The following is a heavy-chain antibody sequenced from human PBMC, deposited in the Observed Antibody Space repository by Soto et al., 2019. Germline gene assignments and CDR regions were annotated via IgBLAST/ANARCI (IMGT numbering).Heavy chain of an antibody. CDR1: GGTFSSYA. V-gene: IGHV1-69*13. D-gene: IGHD2-8*01. J-gene: IGHJ4*02. CDR3: ARDHTYCTNGVCYIFDY. CDR2: IIPIFGTA. Sequence: SVKVSCKASGGTFSSYAISWVRQAPGQGLEWMGGIIPIFGTANYAQKFQGRVTITADESTSTAYMELSSLRSEDTAVYYCARDHTYCTNGVCYIFDYWGQGTLVTV.